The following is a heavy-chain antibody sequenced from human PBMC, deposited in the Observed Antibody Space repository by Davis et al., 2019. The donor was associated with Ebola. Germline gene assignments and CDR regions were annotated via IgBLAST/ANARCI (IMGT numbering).Heavy chain of an antibody. Sequence: GESLKISCAASGFTFSSYSMHWVRQAPGKGLEWVSSISSSSSYIYYADSVKGRFTISRDNAKNSLYLQMNSLRAEDTAVYYCARGGDGDYPKKYVGAYFDYWGQGTLVTVSS. D-gene: IGHD4-17*01. CDR3: ARGGDGDYPKKYVGAYFDY. CDR1: GFTFSSYS. CDR2: ISSSSSYI. J-gene: IGHJ4*02. V-gene: IGHV3-21*01.